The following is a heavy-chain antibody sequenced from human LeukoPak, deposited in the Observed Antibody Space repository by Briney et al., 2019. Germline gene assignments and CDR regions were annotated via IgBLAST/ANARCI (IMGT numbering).Heavy chain of an antibody. CDR2: VNPSSGST. CDR1: GYTFTTYY. J-gene: IGHJ4*02. D-gene: IGHD3-22*01. Sequence: AASVKVSCKASGYTFTTYYMHWVRQAPGQGLEWMGMVNPSSGSTSYAQKFRGRVTMTRDTSTSTSYMELRSLKSEDTAVYYCARDGEYYDSSGSYFDYWGQGTLVTVSS. CDR3: ARDGEYYDSSGSYFDY. V-gene: IGHV1-46*01.